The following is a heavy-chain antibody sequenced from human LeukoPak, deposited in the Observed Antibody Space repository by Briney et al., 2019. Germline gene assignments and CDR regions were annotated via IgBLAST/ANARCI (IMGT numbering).Heavy chain of an antibody. V-gene: IGHV4-30-4*08. CDR2: IYYSGST. D-gene: IGHD2-2*02. Sequence: PSETLSLTCTVSGGSISSGDYYWSWIRQPPGKGLEWIGYIYYSGSTYYNPSLKSRVTISVDTSKNQFSLKLSSVTAADTAVYYCARTDCSSTSCYISSDYWGQGTLVTVSS. CDR3: ARTDCSSTSCYISSDY. CDR1: GGSISSGDYY. J-gene: IGHJ4*02.